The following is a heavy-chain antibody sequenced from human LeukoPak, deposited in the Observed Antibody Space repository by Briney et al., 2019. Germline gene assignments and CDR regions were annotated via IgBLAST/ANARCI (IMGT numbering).Heavy chain of an antibody. CDR2: IWHDGSNK. D-gene: IGHD3-10*01. CDR1: GFTFSSYG. CDR3: ARAIYYYGSRNYPNLDY. V-gene: IGHV3-33*03. Sequence: GGSLRLSCAASGFTFSSYGMHWVRRAPGKGLEWVALIWHDGSNKYYADSVKGRFTLSRDNSKDTLYLQMNSLRVEDTAVYYCARAIYYYGSRNYPNLDYWGQGTLVTVSS. J-gene: IGHJ4*02.